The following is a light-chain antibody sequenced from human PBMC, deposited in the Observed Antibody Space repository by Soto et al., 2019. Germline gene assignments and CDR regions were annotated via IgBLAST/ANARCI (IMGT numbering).Light chain of an antibody. Sequence: QSVLTQPPSASGTPGQRVIISCSGSSSNIGSNSVNWYQQLPGTAPKHLIHSNNQRPSGVPDRFSGSKSGTSASLAISGLQSEDEADYYCAAWDDRLSWVFGGGTKLTVL. J-gene: IGLJ3*02. CDR1: SSNIGSNS. CDR2: SNN. CDR3: AAWDDRLSWV. V-gene: IGLV1-44*01.